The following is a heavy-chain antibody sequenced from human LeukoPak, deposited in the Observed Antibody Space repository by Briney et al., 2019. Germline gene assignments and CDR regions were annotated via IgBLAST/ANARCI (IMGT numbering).Heavy chain of an antibody. J-gene: IGHJ4*02. D-gene: IGHD3-22*01. Sequence: GGSLRLSCAASGFTFSSYSMNWVRQAPGKGLEWVSYISRTSHTIYYADSVKGRLTISRDNAKNSLYLQMNSLRDEDTAVYYCARSTYYYDSSGYLYPSFFDYWGQGNLVTVSS. CDR1: GFTFSSYS. V-gene: IGHV3-48*02. CDR2: ISRTSHTI. CDR3: ARSTYYYDSSGYLYPSFFDY.